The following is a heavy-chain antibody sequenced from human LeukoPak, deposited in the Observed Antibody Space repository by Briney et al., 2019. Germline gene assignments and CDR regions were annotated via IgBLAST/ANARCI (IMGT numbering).Heavy chain of an antibody. CDR3: ATSIAAAGMVGYFQH. D-gene: IGHD6-13*01. J-gene: IGHJ1*01. CDR2: INPNSGGT. Sequence: GASVKVSCKASGYTFTGYYMHWVRQAPGQGLEWMGWINPNSGGTNYAQKFQGWVTMTRDTSISTAYMELSRLRSDDTAVYYCATSIAAAGMVGYFQHWGQGTLVTVSS. V-gene: IGHV1-2*04. CDR1: GYTFTGYY.